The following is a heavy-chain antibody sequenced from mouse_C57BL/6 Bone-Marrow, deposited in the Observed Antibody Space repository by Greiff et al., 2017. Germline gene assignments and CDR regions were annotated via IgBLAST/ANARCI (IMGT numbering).Heavy chain of an antibody. J-gene: IGHJ2*01. CDR2: IDPENGDT. D-gene: IGHD1-1*01. CDR1: GFNIKDDY. CDR3: TTLLTTVVAPDY. V-gene: IGHV14-4*01. Sequence: VQLQQSGAELVRPGASVKLSCTASGFNIKDDYMHWVKQRPEQGLEWIGWIDPENGDTEYASKFQGKATITADTSSNTAYLQLSSLTSEDTAVYYCTTLLTTVVAPDYWGQGTTLTVSS.